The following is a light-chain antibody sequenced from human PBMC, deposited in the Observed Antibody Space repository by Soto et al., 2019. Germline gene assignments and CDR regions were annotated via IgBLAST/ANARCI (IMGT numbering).Light chain of an antibody. V-gene: IGKV1-39*01. J-gene: IGKJ5*01. CDR3: QQSYSTPLT. CDR1: QSVSSS. Sequence: DIQMTQSPSSLSASVGDRVTITCRASQSVSSSLNWYQQKPGKAPKLLIYAASSLQSGVPSRFSGSGSGTDFTLAISSLQPADFATYYCQQSYSTPLTFGKGTRLEIK. CDR2: AAS.